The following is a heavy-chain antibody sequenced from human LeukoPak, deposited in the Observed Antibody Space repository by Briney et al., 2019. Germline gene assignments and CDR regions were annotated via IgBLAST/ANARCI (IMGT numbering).Heavy chain of an antibody. Sequence: ASVKVSCRASGYTFTGYYMHWVRQAPGQGLEWMGWINPNSGGTNYAQKFQGRVTMTRDTSISTAYMELSRLRSVDTAVYYCARGVGYCTNGVCPSGDYWGQGTLVTVSS. CDR1: GYTFTGYY. CDR2: INPNSGGT. D-gene: IGHD2-8*01. V-gene: IGHV1-2*02. CDR3: ARGVGYCTNGVCPSGDY. J-gene: IGHJ4*02.